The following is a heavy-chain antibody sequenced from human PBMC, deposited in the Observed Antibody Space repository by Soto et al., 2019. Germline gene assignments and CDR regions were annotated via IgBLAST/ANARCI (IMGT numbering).Heavy chain of an antibody. CDR1: GFTFSSSA. D-gene: IGHD3-22*01. J-gene: IGHJ4*02. CDR2: ISYDGSNK. CDR3: ARALDDSSGSGSGVDY. Sequence: QVQLVESGGGVVQPGRSLRLSCAASGFTFSSSAMHWVRQDPGKGLEWVAIISYDGSNKYYADSVKGRFTISRDNSKNTLYLQMNSLRAEDTAVYYSARALDDSSGSGSGVDYWGQGTVVTVSS. V-gene: IGHV3-30-3*01.